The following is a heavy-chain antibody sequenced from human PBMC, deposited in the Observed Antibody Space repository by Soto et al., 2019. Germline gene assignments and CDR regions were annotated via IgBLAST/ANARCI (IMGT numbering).Heavy chain of an antibody. V-gene: IGHV4-30-4*01. Sequence: QVQLQESGPGLVKPSQTLSLTCTVSGGSISSGDYYWSWIRQPPGKGLEWIGYIYYSGSTYYNQSIKSRCTISLGPSKSHFSLKLSSVPAADAAVYYCARSGYSYGWYSFDYWGQGTLVTASS. CDR2: IYYSGST. CDR3: ARSGYSYGWYSFDY. J-gene: IGHJ4*02. CDR1: GGSISSGDYY. D-gene: IGHD5-18*01.